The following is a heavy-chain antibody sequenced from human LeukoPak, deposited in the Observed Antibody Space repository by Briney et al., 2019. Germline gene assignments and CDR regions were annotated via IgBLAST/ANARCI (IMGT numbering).Heavy chain of an antibody. CDR3: ARVDQDPYYYYYMDV. D-gene: IGHD2-2*03. Sequence: SETLSLTCAVYGGSFSGYYWSWIRQPPGKGLEWIGEINHSGSTNYNPSLKSRVTISVDTSKNQFSLKLSSVTAADTAVYYCARVDQDPYYYYYMDVWGKGTTVTVSS. J-gene: IGHJ6*03. V-gene: IGHV4-34*01. CDR2: INHSGST. CDR1: GGSFSGYY.